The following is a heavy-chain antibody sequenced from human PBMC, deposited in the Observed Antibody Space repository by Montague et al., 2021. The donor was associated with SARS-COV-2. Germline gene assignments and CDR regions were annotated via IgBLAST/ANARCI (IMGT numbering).Heavy chain of an antibody. J-gene: IGHJ4*02. CDR2: VHDIESS. CDR1: GGSISRYF. D-gene: IGHD3-16*01. CDR3: ARVTLGGRDGRTRQYDGLDS. Sequence: SETLSLTCTVSGGSISRYFWNWIRQPPGKGLEWMGYVHDIESSIYNPSLQSRITILLDTPKNQFSLRLNAVTAADTAVYYCARVTLGGRDGRTRQYDGLDSWGQGILVTVSS. V-gene: IGHV4-59*01.